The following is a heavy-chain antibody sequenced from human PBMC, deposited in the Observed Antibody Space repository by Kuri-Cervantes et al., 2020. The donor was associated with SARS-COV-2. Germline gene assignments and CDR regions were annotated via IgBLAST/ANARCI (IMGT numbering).Heavy chain of an antibody. Sequence: GGSLRLSCTASGFSFSNSYMSWIRQAPGKGLEWIAYISSSGSYSQSADSVEGRFTVSRDNAKNSLYLQMNSLRVEDTALYYCARDLARMATSSWWGLNTWGQGTLVTVSS. J-gene: IGHJ5*02. CDR2: ISSSGSYS. V-gene: IGHV3-11*06. D-gene: IGHD5-24*01. CDR3: ARDLARMATSSWWGLNT. CDR1: GFSFSNSY.